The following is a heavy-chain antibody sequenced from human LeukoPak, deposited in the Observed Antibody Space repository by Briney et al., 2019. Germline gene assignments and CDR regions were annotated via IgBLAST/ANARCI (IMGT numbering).Heavy chain of an antibody. D-gene: IGHD6-6*01. CDR2: VYYTGST. CDR3: ARHFAYSSSSYFDY. Sequence: SETLSLTCTVSGGSISSYYWSWIRQPPGKGLEWIGYVYYTGSTNYNPSLKSRVTMFEDKSKNQFSLRLYSVTVADTAVYYCARHFAYSSSSYFDYWGQGSLVTVSS. CDR1: GGSISSYY. J-gene: IGHJ4*02. V-gene: IGHV4-59*08.